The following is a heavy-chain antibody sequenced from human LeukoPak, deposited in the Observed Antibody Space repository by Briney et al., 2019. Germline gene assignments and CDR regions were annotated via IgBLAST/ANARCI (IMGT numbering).Heavy chain of an antibody. J-gene: IGHJ6*02. Sequence: GGSLRLSCPAAGFTFSSYGTHWVRQAPGKGLEWVAVIAYDGSNKYYADSVRGRFTVYRDNSKNTLYLQMNSQRAEDTAVYYCASVYKYGMDVWGQGTTVIVSS. V-gene: IGHV3-30-3*01. CDR3: ASVYKYGMDV. CDR2: IAYDGSNK. CDR1: GFTFSSYG.